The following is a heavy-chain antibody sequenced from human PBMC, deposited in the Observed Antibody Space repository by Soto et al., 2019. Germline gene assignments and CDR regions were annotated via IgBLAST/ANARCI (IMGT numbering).Heavy chain of an antibody. V-gene: IGHV4-39*01. CDR3: ARHTPAISISDH. CDR2: IYYSGST. Sequence: QPQLQESGPGLVKPSETLSLTCTVSGGSISSSRYYWGWIRQPPGKGLEWIGSIYYSGSTYYNPSLKRRVTISVDTSKNQFSLKLSSVTAADTAVYYCARHTPAISISDHWGQGTLVTVSS. CDR1: GGSISSSRYY. J-gene: IGHJ4*02. D-gene: IGHD2-15*01.